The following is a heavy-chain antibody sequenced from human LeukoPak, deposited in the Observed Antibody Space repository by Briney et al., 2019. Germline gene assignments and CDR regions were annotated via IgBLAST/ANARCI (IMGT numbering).Heavy chain of an antibody. CDR3: ARGYSYGYSLDY. CDR2: ISSSSGTI. CDR1: GFAFSTYS. J-gene: IGHJ4*02. D-gene: IGHD5-18*01. Sequence: GGSLRLSCAASGFAFSTYSMNWVRQAPGKGLEWVSYISSSSGTIYYADSVKGRFTISRDNAKNSLCLQMNSLRDEDTAVYYCARGYSYGYSLDYWGQGTLVTVSS. V-gene: IGHV3-48*02.